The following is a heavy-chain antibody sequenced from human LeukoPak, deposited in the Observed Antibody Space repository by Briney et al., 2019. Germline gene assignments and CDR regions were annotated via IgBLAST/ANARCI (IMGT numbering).Heavy chain of an antibody. Sequence: GGSLRLSCAASGFTFSSYAMSWVRQAPGKGLEWVSSISASGGGTYYADSVKGRFAISRDNAKNSLYLQMNSLRAEDTAVYYCARETVGATAPNWFDPWGQGTLVTVSS. J-gene: IGHJ5*02. D-gene: IGHD1-26*01. CDR3: ARETVGATAPNWFDP. CDR1: GFTFSSYA. V-gene: IGHV3-23*01. CDR2: ISASGGGT.